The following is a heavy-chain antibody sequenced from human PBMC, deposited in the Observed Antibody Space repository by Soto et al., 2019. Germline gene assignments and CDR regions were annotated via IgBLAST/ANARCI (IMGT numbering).Heavy chain of an antibody. J-gene: IGHJ4*02. Sequence: QVQLVQSGAEVKSPGASVKVSCQASGYTFTSYAIHWVRQAPGQSLDWMGWINAGDATTRYSQKFQGRVTITRDTSASTAYMEVRSLRFEDTAVYYCTRGTVITGALFDSWGQGTLVTVSS. V-gene: IGHV1-3*01. D-gene: IGHD4-17*01. CDR3: TRGTVITGALFDS. CDR2: INAGDATT. CDR1: GYTFTSYA.